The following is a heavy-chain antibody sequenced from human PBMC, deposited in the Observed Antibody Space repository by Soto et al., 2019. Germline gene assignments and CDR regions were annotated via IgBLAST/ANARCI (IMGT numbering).Heavy chain of an antibody. V-gene: IGHV5-10-1*01. CDR1: GYSFTSYW. CDR2: IDPSDSYT. CDR3: ALNYGDYGRYYYYYGMDV. D-gene: IGHD4-17*01. J-gene: IGHJ6*02. Sequence: GESLKISCKGSGYSFTSYWISWVRQMPGKGLEWMGRIDPSDSYTNYSPSFQGHVTISADKSISTAYLQWSSLKASDTAMYYCALNYGDYGRYYYYYGMDVWGQGTPVTVSS.